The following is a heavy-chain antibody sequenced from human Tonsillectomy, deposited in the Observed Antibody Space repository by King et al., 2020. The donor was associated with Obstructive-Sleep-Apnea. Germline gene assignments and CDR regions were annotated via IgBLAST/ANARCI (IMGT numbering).Heavy chain of an antibody. CDR2: MNPNSGDT. CDR1: GYTFTSYD. J-gene: IGHJ5*02. CDR3: SRVPRGIGNWFDP. V-gene: IGHV1-8*01. D-gene: IGHD3-16*01. Sequence: QLVQSGAEVKKPGASVKVSCKASGYTFTSYDINWVRQATGQGLEWMGWMNPNSGDTGYAQKFQGRVTMTRSTSISTAYMELSSRRSEDTAVYYCSRVPRGIGNWFDPWGQGTLVIVSS.